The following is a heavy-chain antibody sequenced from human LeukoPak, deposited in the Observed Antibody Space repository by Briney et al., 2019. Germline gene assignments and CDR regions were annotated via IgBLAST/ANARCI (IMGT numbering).Heavy chain of an antibody. CDR3: AREGQQLATWYYGMDV. Sequence: GGSLRPSCAASGFTFSSYETNWVRQAPGKGLEWVSYISSSGSTIYYADSVKGRFTISRDNAKNSLYLQMNSLRAEDTAVYYCAREGQQLATWYYGMDVWGKGTTVTVSS. CDR1: GFTFSSYE. J-gene: IGHJ6*04. V-gene: IGHV3-48*03. D-gene: IGHD6-13*01. CDR2: ISSSGSTI.